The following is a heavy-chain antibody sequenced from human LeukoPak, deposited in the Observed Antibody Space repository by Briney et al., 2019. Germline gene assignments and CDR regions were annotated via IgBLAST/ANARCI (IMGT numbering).Heavy chain of an antibody. V-gene: IGHV4-61*02. CDR1: GGSISSGGYY. D-gene: IGHD3-16*02. CDR2: VYSSGST. J-gene: IGHJ4*02. Sequence: SETLSLTCTVSGGSISSGGYYWSWIRQPAGKGLEWIGRVYSSGSTNYNPSLKSRVTISVDTSKNQFSLKLSSVTAADTAVYYCARDYSPNYDYVWGSSRFGIFDYWGQGTLVTVSS. CDR3: ARDYSPNYDYVWGSSRFGIFDY.